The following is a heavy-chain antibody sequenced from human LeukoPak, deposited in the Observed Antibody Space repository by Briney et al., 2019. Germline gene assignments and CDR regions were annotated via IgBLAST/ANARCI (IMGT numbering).Heavy chain of an antibody. V-gene: IGHV3-21*01. CDR3: AVTRYSSGWLNWFDP. D-gene: IGHD6-19*01. CDR1: GFTFSSYS. CDR2: ISSSSSYI. J-gene: IGHJ5*02. Sequence: PGGSLRLSCAASGFTFSSYSMNWVRQAPGKGLEWVSSISSSSSYIYYADSVKGRFTISRDNAKNSLYLQMNSLRAEDTAVYYCAVTRYSSGWLNWFDPWGQGTLVTVSS.